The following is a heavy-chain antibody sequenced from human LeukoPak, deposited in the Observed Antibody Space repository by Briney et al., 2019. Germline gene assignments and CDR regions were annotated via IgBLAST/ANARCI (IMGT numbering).Heavy chain of an antibody. Sequence: ASVKVSCKASGYTFTSYDINWVRQATGQGLEWMGWMNPNSGNTGYAQKFQGRVTMTRNTSISTAYMELSSQRSEDTAVYYCATGDLGYCSSTSCRSFDYWGQGTLVTVSS. CDR2: MNPNSGNT. CDR3: ATGDLGYCSSTSCRSFDY. D-gene: IGHD2-2*01. CDR1: GYTFTSYD. V-gene: IGHV1-8*01. J-gene: IGHJ4*02.